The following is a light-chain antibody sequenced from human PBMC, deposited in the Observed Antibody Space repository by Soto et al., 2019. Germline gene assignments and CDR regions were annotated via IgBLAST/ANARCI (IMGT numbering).Light chain of an antibody. CDR2: AAS. J-gene: IGKJ1*01. CDR1: QGISTF. Sequence: DIQMTQSQSSLSASVGDRVTITCRASQGISTFFAWYQQKPGKAPNLLIYAASTLHDGVPSRFGGSGSGTEFTLTIRSLQPEDFATYYCQQLHTFPRTFGQGTKVDIK. CDR3: QQLHTFPRT. V-gene: IGKV1-9*01.